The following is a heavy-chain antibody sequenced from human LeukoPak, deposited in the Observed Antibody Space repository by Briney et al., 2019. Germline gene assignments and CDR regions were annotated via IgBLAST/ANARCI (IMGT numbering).Heavy chain of an antibody. CDR1: GFTFDDYA. V-gene: IGHV3-9*01. D-gene: IGHD6-6*01. CDR3: AKDIGYSSSSGVDY. Sequence: GRSLRLSCAASGFTFDDYAMHWVRQAPGKDLEWVSGISWNSGSIGYADSVKGRFTISRDNAKNSLYLQMNSLRAEDTALYYCAKDIGYSSSSGVDYWGQGTLVTVSS. CDR2: ISWNSGSI. J-gene: IGHJ4*02.